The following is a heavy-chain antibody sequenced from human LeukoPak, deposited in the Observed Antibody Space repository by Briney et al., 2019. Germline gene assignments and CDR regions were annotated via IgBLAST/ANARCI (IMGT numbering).Heavy chain of an antibody. CDR1: GGSFSGYY. CDR3: AREEVTTVTSDAFDI. D-gene: IGHD4-17*01. V-gene: IGHV4-34*01. CDR2: INHSGST. Sequence: PSETLSLTCAVYGGSFSGYYWSWIRQPPGKGLEWIGEINHSGSTNYNPSLKSRVTISVDTSKNQFSLKLSSVTAADTAVYYCAREEVTTVTSDAFDILGQGTMVTVSS. J-gene: IGHJ3*02.